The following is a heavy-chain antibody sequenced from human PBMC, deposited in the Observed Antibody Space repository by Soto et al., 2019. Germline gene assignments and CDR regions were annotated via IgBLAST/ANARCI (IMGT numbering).Heavy chain of an antibody. CDR3: ARGRESPSFFDY. Sequence: SETLSLTCTVSGGSISSGGYYWSWIRQHPGKGLEWIGYIYYSGSTYYNPSLKSRVTISVDTSKNQFSLKLSSVTAADTAVYYCARGRESPSFFDYWGQGTLVPVSS. J-gene: IGHJ4*02. V-gene: IGHV4-31*03. CDR2: IYYSGST. CDR1: GGSISSGGYY. D-gene: IGHD3-10*01.